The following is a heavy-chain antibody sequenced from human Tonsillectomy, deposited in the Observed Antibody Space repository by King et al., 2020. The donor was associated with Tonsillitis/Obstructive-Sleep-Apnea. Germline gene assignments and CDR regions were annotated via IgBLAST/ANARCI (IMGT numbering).Heavy chain of an antibody. Sequence: QLVQSGAEVKKPGSSVKVSCKASGGTFSSYAISWVRQAPGQGLEWMGGIIPILGIANYAQKFKGRVTITADKSTSTAYMGLSSLRSEATAVYYCASPREYDTHYFDYWGQGTLVTVSS. CDR2: IIPILGIA. CDR1: GGTFSSYA. J-gene: IGHJ4*02. V-gene: IGHV1-69*10. D-gene: IGHD3-22*01. CDR3: ASPREYDTHYFDY.